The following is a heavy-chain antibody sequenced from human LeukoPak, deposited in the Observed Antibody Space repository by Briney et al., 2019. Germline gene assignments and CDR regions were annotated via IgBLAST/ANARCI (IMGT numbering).Heavy chain of an antibody. CDR1: GGSISSYY. V-gene: IGHV4-59*01. CDR2: IYYSGST. J-gene: IGHJ4*02. Sequence: SETLSLTCTVSGGSISSYYWNWIRQPPGKGLEWIGYIYYSGSTNYNPSLKSRVTISVDTSKNQFSLKLSSVTAADTAVYYCAGGADSSGYYSIFYFDYWGQGTLVTVSS. CDR3: AGGADSSGYYSIFYFDY. D-gene: IGHD3-22*01.